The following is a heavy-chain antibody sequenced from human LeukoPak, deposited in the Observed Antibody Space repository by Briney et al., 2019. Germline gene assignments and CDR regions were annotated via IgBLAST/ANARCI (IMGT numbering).Heavy chain of an antibody. D-gene: IGHD4-11*01. Sequence: GGSLRLSCSASGFTFSTYWMSWVRQAPGKGLEWAANIKTDGSEKNYVDSVKGRFSIFRDNAKNSLSLQLNSLRAEDTAVYYCARDRVRGNSNPFFDYWGQGTLVTVSS. CDR1: GFTFSTYW. CDR3: ARDRVRGNSNPFFDY. CDR2: IKTDGSEK. J-gene: IGHJ4*02. V-gene: IGHV3-7*03.